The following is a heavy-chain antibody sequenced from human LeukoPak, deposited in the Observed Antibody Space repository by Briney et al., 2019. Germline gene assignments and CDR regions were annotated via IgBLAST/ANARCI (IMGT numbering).Heavy chain of an antibody. CDR1: GFAVSSNS. J-gene: IGHJ4*02. Sequence: GGSLRLSCAASGFAVSSNSMRWVRQAPGKGLEWVSVIYSGGGTYYADSVKGRFTISRDNSKNTLYLQMSSLRAEDTAVYYCARRDVSTRYFDYWGQGTLVTVSS. D-gene: IGHD5/OR15-5a*01. V-gene: IGHV3-66*01. CDR2: IYSGGGT. CDR3: ARRDVSTRYFDY.